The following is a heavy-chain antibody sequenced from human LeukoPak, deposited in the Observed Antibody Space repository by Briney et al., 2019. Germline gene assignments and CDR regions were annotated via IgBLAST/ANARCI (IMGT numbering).Heavy chain of an antibody. D-gene: IGHD2-15*01. CDR2: INPSGGST. CDR1: GYTFTSYY. Sequence: ASVKVSCKASGYTFTSYYMHWVRQAPGQGLEWMGIINPSGGSTSYAQKFQGRVTMTRDTSTSTVYMELSSLRSEDTAVYYCARDVALVVVAANNWFDPWDQGNPGHRLL. J-gene: IGHJ5*02. CDR3: ARDVALVVVAANNWFDP. V-gene: IGHV1-46*01.